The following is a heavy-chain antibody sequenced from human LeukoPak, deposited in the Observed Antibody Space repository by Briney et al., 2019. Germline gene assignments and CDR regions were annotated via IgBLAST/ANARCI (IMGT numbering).Heavy chain of an antibody. Sequence: TGGSLRLSCAAPGFTFDDYAMHWVRQAPGKGLEWVSGISWNSGSIGYADSVKGRFTISRDNAKNSLYLQMNSLRAEDTALYYCAKEDRRGRHFDYWGQGTLVTVSS. CDR1: GFTFDDYA. CDR2: ISWNSGSI. J-gene: IGHJ4*02. V-gene: IGHV3-9*01. D-gene: IGHD3-16*01. CDR3: AKEDRRGRHFDY.